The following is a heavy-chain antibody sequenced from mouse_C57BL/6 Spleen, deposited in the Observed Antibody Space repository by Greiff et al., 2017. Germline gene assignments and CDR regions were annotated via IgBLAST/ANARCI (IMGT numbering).Heavy chain of an antibody. D-gene: IGHD2-1*01. CDR3: ARATRTLYFDY. V-gene: IGHV5-4*01. Sequence: DVQLVESGGGLVKPGGSLKLSCAASGFTFSSYAMSWVRQTPEKRLEWVATISDGGSYTYYPDNVKGRFTISRDNAKNNLYLQMSHLKSEDTAMYYCARATRTLYFDYWGQGTTLTVSS. CDR1: GFTFSSYA. J-gene: IGHJ2*01. CDR2: ISDGGSYT.